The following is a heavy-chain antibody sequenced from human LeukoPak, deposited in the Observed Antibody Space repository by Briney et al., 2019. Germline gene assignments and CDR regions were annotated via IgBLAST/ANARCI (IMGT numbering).Heavy chain of an antibody. CDR1: GFSFSSYG. CDR3: AKDLDSSGDSY. CDR2: VLNNGDN. Sequence: GRSLRLSCAASGFSFSSYGMHWVRQAPGKGLKWVAVVLNNGDNYYADSVKGRFTISRDNSKSTLYLQMNSLRAEDTAVYFCAKDLDSSGDSYWGQGTLVTVSS. V-gene: IGHV3-30*18. J-gene: IGHJ4*02. D-gene: IGHD3-22*01.